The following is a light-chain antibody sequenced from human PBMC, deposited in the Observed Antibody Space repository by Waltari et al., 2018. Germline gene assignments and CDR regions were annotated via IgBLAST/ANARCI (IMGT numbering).Light chain of an antibody. V-gene: IGKV3-11*01. Sequence: EIVLTQSPATLSLSPGERATLSCRARESVSSFLAWYQQKPGQAPRLLIYGASNRATGIPVRFSGSGSGTDFTLTITSLEPEDFAVYYCQQRINWPRTFGHGTKVEFK. J-gene: IGKJ1*01. CDR3: QQRINWPRT. CDR1: ESVSSF. CDR2: GAS.